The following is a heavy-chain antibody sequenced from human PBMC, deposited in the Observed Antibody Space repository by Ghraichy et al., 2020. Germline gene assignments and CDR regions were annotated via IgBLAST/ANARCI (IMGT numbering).Heavy chain of an antibody. CDR2: INPNSGGT. D-gene: IGHD6-19*01. CDR1: GYTFTGYY. V-gene: IGHV1-2*04. Sequence: ASVKVSCKASGYTFTGYYMHWVRQAPGQGLEWMGWINPNSGGTNYAQKFQGWVTMTRDTSISTAYMELSRLRSDDTAVYYCARDPDFIAVAGTGGWSWFDPWGQGTLVTVSS. CDR3: ARDPDFIAVAGTGGWSWFDP. J-gene: IGHJ5*02.